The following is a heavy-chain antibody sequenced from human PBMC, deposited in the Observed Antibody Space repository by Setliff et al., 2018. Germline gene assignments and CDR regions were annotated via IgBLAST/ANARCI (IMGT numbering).Heavy chain of an antibody. CDR1: GFTFSNYW. D-gene: IGHD5-12*01. CDR3: ARGPRDGYNSGLDY. CDR2: ISGSSSYI. J-gene: IGHJ4*02. Sequence: GWSLRLSCAASGFTFSNYWMSWVRQAPGKGLEWVSCISGSSSYIYYADSVKGRFTISRDNAKNSLYLQMNSLETEDTAVYFCARGPRDGYNSGLDYWGQGALVTSPQ. V-gene: IGHV3-21*04.